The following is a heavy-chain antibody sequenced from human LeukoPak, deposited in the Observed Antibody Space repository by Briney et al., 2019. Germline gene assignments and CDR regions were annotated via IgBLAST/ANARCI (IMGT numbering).Heavy chain of an antibody. CDR3: ARVSGSYPWYDY. D-gene: IGHD1-26*01. CDR2: ISSNGGST. J-gene: IGHJ4*02. Sequence: PGGSLRLSCAASGFTFSSYAMHWVRQAPGKGLEYVSAISSNGGSTYYANSVKGRFTISRDNSKNTLYLQMGSLRAEDMAVCYCARVSGSYPWYDYWGQGTLVTVSS. V-gene: IGHV3-64*01. CDR1: GFTFSSYA.